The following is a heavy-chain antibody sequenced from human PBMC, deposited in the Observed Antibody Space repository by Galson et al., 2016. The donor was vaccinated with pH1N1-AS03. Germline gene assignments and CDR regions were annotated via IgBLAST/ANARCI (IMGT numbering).Heavy chain of an antibody. V-gene: IGHV1-46*01. CDR1: GYTFTSYY. CDR3: AREFRGGLFDY. Sequence: SVKVSCKASGYTFTSYYMHWVRQAPGQGLEWMGIIIPSDGRTNYALKFQGRITMTRDTSTSTVYMDRSGLRYEATAVYYCAREFRGGLFDYWGQGILVTVSS. CDR2: IIPSDGRT. J-gene: IGHJ4*02. D-gene: IGHD3-10*01.